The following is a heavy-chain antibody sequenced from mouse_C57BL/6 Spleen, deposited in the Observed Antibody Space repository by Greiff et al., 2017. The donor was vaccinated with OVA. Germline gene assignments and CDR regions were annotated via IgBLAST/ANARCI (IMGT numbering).Heavy chain of an antibody. CDR3: ARDDYDGYYFDY. CDR2: IYPGDGDT. J-gene: IGHJ2*01. CDR1: GYAFSSSW. Sequence: QVQLQQSGPELVKPGASVKISCKASGYAFSSSWMNWVKQRPGKGLEWIGRIYPGDGDTNYNGKFKGKATLTADKSSSTAYMQLSSLTSEDSAVYFCARDDYDGYYFDYWGQGTTLTVSS. D-gene: IGHD2-4*01. V-gene: IGHV1-82*01.